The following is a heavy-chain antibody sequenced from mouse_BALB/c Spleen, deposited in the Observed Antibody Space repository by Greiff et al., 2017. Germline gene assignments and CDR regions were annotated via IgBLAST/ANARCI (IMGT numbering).Heavy chain of an antibody. V-gene: IGHV14-3*02. CDR3: AQTYGNLRGAMDY. Sequence: VQLQQSGAELVKPGASVKLSCTASGFNIKDTYMHWVKQRPEQGLEWIGRIDPANGNTKYDPKFQGKATITADTSSNTAYLQLSSLTSEDTAVYYGAQTYGNLRGAMDYWGQGTSVTVSS. CDR1: GFNIKDTY. CDR2: IDPANGNT. J-gene: IGHJ4*01. D-gene: IGHD2-10*02.